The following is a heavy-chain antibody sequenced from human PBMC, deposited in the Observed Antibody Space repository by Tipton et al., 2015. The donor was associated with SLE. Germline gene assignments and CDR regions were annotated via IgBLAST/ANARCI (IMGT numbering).Heavy chain of an antibody. Sequence: QVQLVQSGGGLVQPGGSLRLSCAASGFTVSSNYMSWVRQAPGKGLEWVAVISYDGSNKYYADSVKGRFTISRDNSKNTLYLQMTSLRAEDTAVYYCATSLLLGIDYWGQGTLVTVSS. D-gene: IGHD7-27*01. CDR3: ATSLLLGIDY. V-gene: IGHV3-30*03. J-gene: IGHJ4*02. CDR2: ISYDGSNK. CDR1: GFTVSSNY.